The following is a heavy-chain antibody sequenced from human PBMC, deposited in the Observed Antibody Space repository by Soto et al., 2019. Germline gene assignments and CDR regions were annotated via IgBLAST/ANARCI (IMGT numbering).Heavy chain of an antibody. CDR1: GGSFSCYY. Sequence: SETLSPSCIVYGGSFSCYYWSWLRQPPGKGLEKIGETNLSGSPNSNPYLKSRVTISVDTSKNQFSLKLSSVTAADTAVYYCAIGTVVFLRCGDDYYGMDVCGQGTADIVSS. CDR2: TNLSGSP. D-gene: IGHD3-3*01. V-gene: IGHV4-34*01. CDR3: AIGTVVFLRCGDDYYGMDV. J-gene: IGHJ6*02.